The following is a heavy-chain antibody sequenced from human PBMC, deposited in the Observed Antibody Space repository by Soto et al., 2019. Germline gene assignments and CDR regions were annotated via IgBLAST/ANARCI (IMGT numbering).Heavy chain of an antibody. CDR2: ISYDVSAR. CDR1: GFTFSSYA. V-gene: IGHV3-30*18. J-gene: IGHJ6*02. D-gene: IGHD5-18*01. CDR3: AKDRGYSYGDYYYYGMDV. Sequence: WGSLRLSCAASGFTFSSYAMSWVRQAPGKGLEWVAVISYDVSARYYADSVKGRFTISRDNSKNTLHLQMDSLRAEDTAVYYCAKDRGYSYGDYYYYGMDVWGQGTTVTVSS.